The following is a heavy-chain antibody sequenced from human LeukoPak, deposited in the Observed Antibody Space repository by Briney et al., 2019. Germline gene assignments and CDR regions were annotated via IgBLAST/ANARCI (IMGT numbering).Heavy chain of an antibody. CDR1: GFTFSNYA. Sequence: PGGSLRLSCAASGFTFSNYAMSWVRQAPGKGLEWVSAIGANGGSTFYADSVKGRFTISRDNSKNTLFLQMNSLRAEDTAVYYCAKDYRGTSSRGGWFDPWGQGTLVTVSS. J-gene: IGHJ5*02. CDR3: AKDYRGTSSRGGWFDP. V-gene: IGHV3-23*01. D-gene: IGHD1-26*01. CDR2: IGANGGST.